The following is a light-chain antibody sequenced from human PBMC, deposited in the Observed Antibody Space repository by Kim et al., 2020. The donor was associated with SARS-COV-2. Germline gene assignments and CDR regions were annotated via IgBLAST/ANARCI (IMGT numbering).Light chain of an antibody. V-gene: IGLV1-40*03. CDR2: GTT. Sequence: VTVATPGGSSSSWAGYGVRWYQRLPGTAPKRLSYGTTNRPSGVPDLFSGSKSGASASLAITGRQAEDEADYYCHSYDSSLSARYVFGTGTEVTVL. CDR1: SSSSWAGYG. CDR3: HSYDSSLSARYV. J-gene: IGLJ1*01.